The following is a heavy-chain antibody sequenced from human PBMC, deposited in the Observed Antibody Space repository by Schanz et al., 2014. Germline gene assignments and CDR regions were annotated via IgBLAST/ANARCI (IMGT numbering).Heavy chain of an antibody. CDR2: ISYGTSYI. J-gene: IGHJ4*02. CDR1: GFNFSSYS. D-gene: IGHD3-10*01. V-gene: IGHV3-21*01. Sequence: EVKMVESGGGLVKPGGSLRLSCAASGFNFSSYSLNWVRQAPGKGLEWVSSISYGTSYIYYAESVKGRFTISRDSAKNSLYLQMNSLRAEDTAVYHCVSSGSYSSYAFWGQGTLVTVSS. CDR3: VSSGSYSSYAF.